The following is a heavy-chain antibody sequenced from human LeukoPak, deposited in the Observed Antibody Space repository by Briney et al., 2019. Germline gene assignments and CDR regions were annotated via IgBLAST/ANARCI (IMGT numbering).Heavy chain of an antibody. CDR3: ARGLGLGAFDI. V-gene: IGHV3-64*01. Sequence: PGGSLRLSCAASGFTFSSYSMNWVRQTPGKGLEYVSVISSNGGSTYYANSVKGRFTISRDNSKNTLYLQMGSLRAEDMAVYYCARGLGLGAFDIWGQGRMVTVSS. CDR2: ISSNGGST. J-gene: IGHJ3*02. CDR1: GFTFSSYS. D-gene: IGHD4-17*01.